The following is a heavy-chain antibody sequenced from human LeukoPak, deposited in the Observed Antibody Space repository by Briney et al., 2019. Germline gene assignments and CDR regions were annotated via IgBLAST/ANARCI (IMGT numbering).Heavy chain of an antibody. D-gene: IGHD3-9*01. Sequence: QPGGALRLSCAASGVSLSNYAMSWARQAPGKGLEWVSLIGGSGRSTYYADSVKGRFTISRDNSKNTLYLQMNSLRAEDTAVYYCAEGFDWLGNWGQGTLVTVSS. J-gene: IGHJ4*02. V-gene: IGHV3-23*01. CDR3: AEGFDWLGN. CDR2: IGGSGRST. CDR1: GVSLSNYA.